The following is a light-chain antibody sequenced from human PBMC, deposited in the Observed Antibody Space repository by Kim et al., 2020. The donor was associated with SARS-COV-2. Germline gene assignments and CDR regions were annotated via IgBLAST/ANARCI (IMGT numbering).Light chain of an antibody. Sequence: ASVGDRVTITCRASQGISSSLGWYQQKPGKAPELLIYGASNLRGGVSSRFSGGGSGTDFTLTISSLQPEDFATYFCQQTNSFPRTFGQGTKVDIK. V-gene: IGKV1-12*01. CDR2: GAS. J-gene: IGKJ1*01. CDR1: QGISSS. CDR3: QQTNSFPRT.